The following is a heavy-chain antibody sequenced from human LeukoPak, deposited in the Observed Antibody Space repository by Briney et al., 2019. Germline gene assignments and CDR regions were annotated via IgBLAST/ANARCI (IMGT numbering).Heavy chain of an antibody. CDR1: GFDFSSSS. V-gene: IGHV5-51*01. D-gene: IGHD3-10*01. J-gene: IGHJ4*02. CDR3: ARQGGSGLFDF. CDR2: IRPADSNT. Sequence: PGASLQISCMGSGFDFSSSSIGCVRQKPGKGLEWMTIIRPADSNTCYSSSFRGQVTISADKSISTAYLQWSSLKASDTAMYYCARQGGSGLFDFWGQGTLVTVTS.